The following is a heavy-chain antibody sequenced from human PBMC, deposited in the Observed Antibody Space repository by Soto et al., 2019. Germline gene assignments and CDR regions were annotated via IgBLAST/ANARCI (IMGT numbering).Heavy chain of an antibody. CDR2: INHSGNN. CDR3: ERGGRNDWQVALDI. J-gene: IGHJ3*02. Sequence: SETLSLTCVVSGGSFSTYYYNWIRQSPGKGLEWIGEINHSGNNNYSPSLKSRVAMSLDTSKNEFSLKLTSVTAADTAVYYCERGGRNDWQVALDIWGQGTMVTVSS. V-gene: IGHV4-34*01. CDR1: GGSFSTYY. D-gene: IGHD3-9*01.